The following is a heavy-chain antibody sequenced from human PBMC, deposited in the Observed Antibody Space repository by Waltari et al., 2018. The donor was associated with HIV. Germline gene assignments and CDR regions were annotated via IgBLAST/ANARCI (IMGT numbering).Heavy chain of an antibody. J-gene: IGHJ4*02. CDR2: IYYDGSKK. D-gene: IGHD5-18*01. Sequence: QVQLVESGGGVVQPGRSMRLSCAASGFSFKNFAMNWVRQAPGKGLEWVGNIYYDGSKKFYGDSVRGRFTISRDNSKQILYLQMNSLRVEDTALYYCARDYNYAPDYWGQGTLVVVSS. V-gene: IGHV3-33*01. CDR1: GFSFKNFA. CDR3: ARDYNYAPDY.